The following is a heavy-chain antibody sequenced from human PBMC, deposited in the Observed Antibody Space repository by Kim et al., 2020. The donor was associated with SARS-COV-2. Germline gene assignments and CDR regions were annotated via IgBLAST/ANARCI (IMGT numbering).Heavy chain of an antibody. CDR1: GGTFSSYT. CDR3: AGGLYDILTGYKLYYYYYGMDV. CDR2: IIPILGIA. V-gene: IGHV1-69*02. Sequence: SVKVSCKASGGTFSSYTISWVRQAPGQGLEWMGRIIPILGIANYAQKFQGRVTITADKSTSTAYMELSSLRSEDTAVYYCAGGLYDILTGYKLYYYYYGMDVWGQGTTVTVSS. D-gene: IGHD3-9*01. J-gene: IGHJ6*02.